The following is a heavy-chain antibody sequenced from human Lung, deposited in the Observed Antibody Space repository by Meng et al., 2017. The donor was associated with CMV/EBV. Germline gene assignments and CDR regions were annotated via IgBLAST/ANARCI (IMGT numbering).Heavy chain of an antibody. CDR3: ARARHDFWSGYSDASNWFDP. CDR2: INPSGGST. J-gene: IGHJ5*02. CDR1: GYTFTSYY. V-gene: IGHV1-46*01. D-gene: IGHD3-3*01. Sequence: ASVKVSCKASGYTFTSYYMHWVRQAPGQGLEWMGIINPSGGSTSYAQKFQGRVTMTRDTSTSTVYMELSSLRSEDTAVYYCARARHDFWSGYSDASNWFDPWXQGTLVXVSS.